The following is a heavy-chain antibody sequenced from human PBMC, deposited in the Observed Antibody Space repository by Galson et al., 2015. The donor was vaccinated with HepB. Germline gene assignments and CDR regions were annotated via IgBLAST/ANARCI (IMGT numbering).Heavy chain of an antibody. CDR1: GFTFSSYW. V-gene: IGHV3-7*03. J-gene: IGHJ6*02. Sequence: SLRLSCAASGFTFSSYWMSWVRQAPGKGLEWVANIKQDGSEKYYVDSVKGRFTISRDNAKNSLYLQMNSLRAEDTAVYYCARDFILGGSGTGVFYYYGMDVWGQGTTVTVSS. D-gene: IGHD3-10*01. CDR2: IKQDGSEK. CDR3: ARDFILGGSGTGVFYYYGMDV.